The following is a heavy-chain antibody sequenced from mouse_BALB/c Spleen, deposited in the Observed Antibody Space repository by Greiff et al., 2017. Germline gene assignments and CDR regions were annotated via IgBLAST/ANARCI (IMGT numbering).Heavy chain of an antibody. J-gene: IGHJ3*01. Sequence: QVQLQQSGAELVKPGASVKLSCKASGYSFTSYDIHWVRQRPGQGLEWIGWIFPGDGSTNYNEKFKGKATLTTDKSSSTAYMQLSRLTSEDSAVCFCGREEAGTSAYWGQGTLVTVSA. D-gene: IGHD3-1*01. CDR1: GYSFTSYD. V-gene: IGHV1S56*01. CDR2: IFPGDGST. CDR3: GREEAGTSAY.